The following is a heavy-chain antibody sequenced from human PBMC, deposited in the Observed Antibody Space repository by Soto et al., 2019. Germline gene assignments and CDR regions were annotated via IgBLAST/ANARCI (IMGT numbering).Heavy chain of an antibody. CDR3: ARGNQLDH. CDR2: VNHSGTI. V-gene: IGHV4-34*01. J-gene: IGHJ4*02. D-gene: IGHD1-1*01. CDR1: GGSFSDYY. Sequence: QVRLQQWGAGLLKPSETLSLTCAVYGGSFSDYYWSWLRQPPGKGLEWIGEVNHSGTIKYNPPLKSRVAISVDTSKNQFSLKLYSVTAADTAVYFCARGNQLDHWGRGTPVTVSS.